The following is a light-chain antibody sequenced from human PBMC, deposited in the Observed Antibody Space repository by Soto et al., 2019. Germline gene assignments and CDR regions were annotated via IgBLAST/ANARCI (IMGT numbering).Light chain of an antibody. CDR2: KTS. J-gene: IGKJ2*01. Sequence: DIQMTQSPSTLSASVGDRVTITCRASQSFGRWLAWYQQKPWKAPELLIYKTSTLERGVPSRFSGSGSGTEFTLTISSRQPDDFATYYCQEYKTGPGYNFGQGTRREIK. CDR1: QSFGRW. CDR3: QEYKTGPGYN. V-gene: IGKV1-5*03.